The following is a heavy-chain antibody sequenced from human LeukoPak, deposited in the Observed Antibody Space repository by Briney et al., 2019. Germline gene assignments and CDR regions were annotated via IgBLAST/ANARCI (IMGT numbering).Heavy chain of an antibody. D-gene: IGHD1-1*01. V-gene: IGHV3-9*01. CDR2: ISWNSGSI. Sequence: GGSLGLSCAASGFTFDDYAMHWVRQAPGKGLEWVSGISWNSGSIGYADSVKGRFTISRDSAKNSLYLQMNSLRAEDTALYYCAKDNVATGTTSAFDYWGQGTLVTVSS. J-gene: IGHJ4*02. CDR3: AKDNVATGTTSAFDY. CDR1: GFTFDDYA.